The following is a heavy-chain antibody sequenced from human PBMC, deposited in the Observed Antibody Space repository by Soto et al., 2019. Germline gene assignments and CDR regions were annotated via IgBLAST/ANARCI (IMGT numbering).Heavy chain of an antibody. CDR1: EFTFSNAW. V-gene: IGHV3-15*01. J-gene: IGHJ6*02. D-gene: IGHD4-17*01. Sequence: NPGGSLRLSCAASEFTFSNAWMSWVRQAPGKGLEWVGRIKSKTDGGTTDYAVPVKGRFTISRDDSKNTLYLQMNSLKTEDTAVYYCTTDPDYGGPYYYYYDMDVWGQGTTVTVSS. CDR3: TTDPDYGGPYYYYYDMDV. CDR2: IKSKTDGGTT.